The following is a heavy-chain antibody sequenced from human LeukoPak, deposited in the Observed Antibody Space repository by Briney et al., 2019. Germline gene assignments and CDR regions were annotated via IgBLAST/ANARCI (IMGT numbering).Heavy chain of an antibody. V-gene: IGHV4-30-2*01. CDR3: ARGPPGTAMVTV. Sequence: TSETLSLTCTVSGGSISSGGYSWSWIRQPPGKGLEWIGYIYHSGSTYYNPSLKSRVTISVDRSKNQFSLKLSSVTAADTAVYYCARGPPGTAMVTVWGQGTLVTVSS. CDR1: GGSISSGGYS. D-gene: IGHD5-18*01. CDR2: IYHSGST. J-gene: IGHJ4*02.